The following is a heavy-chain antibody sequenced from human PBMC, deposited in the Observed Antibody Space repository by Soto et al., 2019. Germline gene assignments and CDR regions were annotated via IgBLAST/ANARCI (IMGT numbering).Heavy chain of an antibody. D-gene: IGHD3-10*01. CDR3: AKDTVVRGLGYYYYMDV. J-gene: IGHJ6*03. CDR1: GFTFDDYA. V-gene: IGHV3-9*01. Sequence: EVQLVESGGGLVQPGRSLRLSCAASGFTFDDYAMHWVRQAPGKGLEWVSGISWNSGSIGYADSVKGRFTISRDNAKNSLYLQMNSLRAEDTALYYCAKDTVVRGLGYYYYMDVWGKGTTVTVSS. CDR2: ISWNSGSI.